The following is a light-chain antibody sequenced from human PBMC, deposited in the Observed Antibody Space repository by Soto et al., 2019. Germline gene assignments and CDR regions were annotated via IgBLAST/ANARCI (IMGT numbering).Light chain of an antibody. CDR1: QTISSW. Sequence: DIQMTQSPSTLSASVGDRVTITCRASQTISSWLAWYQQKPGKAPKLLIHKASSLESGVPSRFGGSESGTEFTLTITSLQPDDFATYYGQQYKTYPWTFGQGTKVEIK. CDR3: QQYKTYPWT. J-gene: IGKJ1*01. CDR2: KAS. V-gene: IGKV1-5*03.